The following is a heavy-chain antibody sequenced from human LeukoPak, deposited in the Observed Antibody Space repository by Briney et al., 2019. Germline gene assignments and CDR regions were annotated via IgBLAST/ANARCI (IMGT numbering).Heavy chain of an antibody. CDR2: MSYDGRHK. CDR1: GFTFSGCA. CDR3: ARDFKWGQHCDY. J-gene: IGHJ4*02. V-gene: IGHV3-30*04. D-gene: IGHD7-27*01. Sequence: QPGGSLRLSCAASGFTFSGCAMHWVRQAPGKGLEWVAVMSYDGRHKYDADSVKGRFTISRDNSKNTLYLQMNSLRPDDTAVYFCARDFKWGQHCDYWGQGTLVTVSS.